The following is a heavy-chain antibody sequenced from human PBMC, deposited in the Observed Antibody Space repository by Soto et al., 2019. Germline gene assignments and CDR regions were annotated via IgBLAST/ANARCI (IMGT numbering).Heavy chain of an antibody. V-gene: IGHV3-23*01. J-gene: IGHJ4*02. CDR1: GFTFSSYA. D-gene: IGHD6-6*01. Sequence: GGSLRLSCAASGFTFSSYAMSWVRQAPGKGLEWVSAISGSGGSTYYADSVKGRFTISRDNSKNTLYLQMNSLRAEDTAVYYCAITKQLAVPRPQFDYWGQGTLVTVSS. CDR2: ISGSGGST. CDR3: AITKQLAVPRPQFDY.